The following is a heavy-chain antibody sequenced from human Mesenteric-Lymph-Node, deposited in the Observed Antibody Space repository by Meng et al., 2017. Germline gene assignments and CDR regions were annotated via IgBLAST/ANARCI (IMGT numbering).Heavy chain of an antibody. V-gene: IGHV4-34*01. Sequence: QVQLQQWGAGLLKPSETLSLTCAVYVGSFSGYYWSLIRQPPGKGLEWIGEINHSGSTNYNPSLKSRVTISVDTSKNQFSLKLSSVTAADTAVYYCARGIAVAGYPFWGQGTLVTVSS. J-gene: IGHJ4*02. D-gene: IGHD6-19*01. CDR2: INHSGST. CDR1: VGSFSGYY. CDR3: ARGIAVAGYPF.